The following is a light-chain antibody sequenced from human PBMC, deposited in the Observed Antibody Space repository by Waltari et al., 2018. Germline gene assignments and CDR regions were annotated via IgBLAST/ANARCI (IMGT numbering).Light chain of an antibody. J-gene: IGLJ3*02. CDR2: DVS. CDR3: SSYTSSSTPWV. V-gene: IGLV2-14*03. CDR1: SSDVGGYNY. Sequence: QSALTQPASVSGSPGQSTTISCTGTSSDVGGYNYVSWYQQHPGKAPKLMIYDVSNRPSGVSNRFSGSKSGNTASLTISGLQAEDEADYYCSSYTSSSTPWVFGGGTKLTVL.